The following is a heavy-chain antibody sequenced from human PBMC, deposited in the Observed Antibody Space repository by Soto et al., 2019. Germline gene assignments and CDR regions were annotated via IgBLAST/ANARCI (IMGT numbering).Heavy chain of an antibody. J-gene: IGHJ6*02. V-gene: IGHV3-15*01. Sequence: EVQLVESGGGLVKPGGSLRLSCAASGITFTNAWMSWVRQVPGKGLEWVGRIKSKIHGGTTDYAAPVKGRFTISRDDSKNTLYLQMNSLKTEDTAVYYCSTDSLFLEWSSYYYGMDVWGPGTTVTVSS. CDR3: STDSLFLEWSSYYYGMDV. D-gene: IGHD3-3*01. CDR2: IKSKIHGGTT. CDR1: GITFTNAW.